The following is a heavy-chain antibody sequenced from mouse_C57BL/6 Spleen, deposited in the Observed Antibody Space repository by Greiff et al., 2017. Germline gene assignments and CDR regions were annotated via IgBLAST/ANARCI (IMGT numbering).Heavy chain of an antibody. V-gene: IGHV3-6*01. Sequence: EVKLVESGPGLVKPSQSLSLTCSVTGYSITSGYYWNWIRQFPGNKLEWMGYISYDGSNNYNPSLKNRISITRDTSKNQFFLKLNSVTTEDTATYYCARDGGYDTFAYWGQGTLVTVSA. CDR2: ISYDGSN. CDR3: ARDGGYDTFAY. CDR1: GYSITSGYY. D-gene: IGHD2-2*01. J-gene: IGHJ3*01.